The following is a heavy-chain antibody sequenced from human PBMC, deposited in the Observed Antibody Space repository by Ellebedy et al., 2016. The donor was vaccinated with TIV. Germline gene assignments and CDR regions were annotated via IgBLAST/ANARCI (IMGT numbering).Heavy chain of an antibody. D-gene: IGHD1-26*01. V-gene: IGHV5-51*01. CDR3: ARHSHYLFYFNGMDV. J-gene: IGHJ6*02. CDR2: IDPGDSDA. Sequence: GESLKISCEGSGYMFSTYWIAWVRQMPGKGLECMVIIDPGDSDARYNPSFEGQVTISADKSVTTAYLRLSSLKTSDTATYYCARHSHYLFYFNGMDVWGQGTTVTVSS. CDR1: GYMFSTYW.